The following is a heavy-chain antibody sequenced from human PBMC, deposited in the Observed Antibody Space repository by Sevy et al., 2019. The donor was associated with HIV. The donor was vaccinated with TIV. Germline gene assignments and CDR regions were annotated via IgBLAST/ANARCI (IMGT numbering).Heavy chain of an antibody. J-gene: IGHJ4*02. CDR1: GGSISSGTYY. CDR3: ARYYDGSGKYYFDY. V-gene: IGHV4-61*02. D-gene: IGHD3-10*01. CDR2: IYTSGIT. Sequence: SETLSLTCTVSGGSISSGTYYWTWIRQPAGKGREGIGRIYTSGITNYYPSLKSRVTISLDTSKNQFSLNLNSVTAADTAVYYCARYYDGSGKYYFDYWGQGTLVTVSS.